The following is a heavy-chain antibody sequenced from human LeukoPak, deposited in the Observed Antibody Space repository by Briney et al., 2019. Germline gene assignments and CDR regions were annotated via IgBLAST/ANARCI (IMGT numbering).Heavy chain of an antibody. Sequence: PSETLSLTCTVSGGSINGYYWSWIRQSPGKGLESLGYIYYTGSTNYNPSLKSRVTISVDTSKNQFSLKLSSVTAADTAVYYCASGDTAMAPLGYWGQGTLVTVSS. CDR3: ASGDTAMAPLGY. D-gene: IGHD5-18*01. CDR2: IYYTGST. J-gene: IGHJ4*02. CDR1: GGSINGYY. V-gene: IGHV4-59*12.